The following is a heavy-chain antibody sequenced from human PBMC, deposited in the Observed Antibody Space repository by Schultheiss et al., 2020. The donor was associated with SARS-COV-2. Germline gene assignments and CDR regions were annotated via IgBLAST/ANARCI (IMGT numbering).Heavy chain of an antibody. CDR3: ARDQGKRRSSGWYAYYYYYGMDV. J-gene: IGHJ6*02. CDR1: GYTFTGYY. D-gene: IGHD6-19*01. Sequence: ASVKVSCKASGYTFTGYYMHWVRQAPGQGLEWMGWINPNSGGTNYAQKFQGRVTMTGDTSISTAYMELSRLRSDDTAVYYCARDQGKRRSSGWYAYYYYYGMDVWGQGTTVTVSS. V-gene: IGHV1-2*02. CDR2: INPNSGGT.